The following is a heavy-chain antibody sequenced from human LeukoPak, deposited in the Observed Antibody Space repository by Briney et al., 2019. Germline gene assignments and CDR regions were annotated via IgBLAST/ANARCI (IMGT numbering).Heavy chain of an antibody. V-gene: IGHV1-18*01. CDR3: AGDLLYFDWLAY. D-gene: IGHD3-9*01. CDR1: GYTFTSYG. Sequence: GASVKVSCKASGYTFTSYGISWVRQAPGQGLEWMGWISAYNGNTNYAQKLQGRVTMTTDTSTSTAYMELRSLRSDDPAVYYCAGDLLYFDWLAYWGQGTLVTVSS. J-gene: IGHJ4*02. CDR2: ISAYNGNT.